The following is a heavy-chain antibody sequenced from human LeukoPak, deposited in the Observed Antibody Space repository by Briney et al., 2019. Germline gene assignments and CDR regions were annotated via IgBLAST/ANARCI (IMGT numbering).Heavy chain of an antibody. V-gene: IGHV4-34*01. J-gene: IGHJ5*02. Sequence: SETLSLTCAVYGGSFSGYYWSWIRQPPGKGLEWIGEINHSGSTNYNPSLKSRVTISVDTSKNQFSLILSSVTAADTAVYYCARRTEFYSFDPWGQGTLVTVSS. CDR1: GGSFSGYY. D-gene: IGHD2-15*01. CDR2: INHSGST. CDR3: ARRTEFYSFDP.